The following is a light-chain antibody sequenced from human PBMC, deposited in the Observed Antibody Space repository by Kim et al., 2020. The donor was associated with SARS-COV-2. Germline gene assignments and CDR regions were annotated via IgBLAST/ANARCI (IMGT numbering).Light chain of an antibody. J-gene: IGKJ4*01. CDR1: QSVNSN. CDR3: QQYNNWPLT. CDR2: GAS. Sequence: EIVMTQSPATLFVSAGERATLSCRASQSVNSNLAWYQQKPGQAPRLLIYGASTRATGIPARFSGSGSGTEFTLTISSLQSEDFAVYYCQQYNNWPLTFGGGTKVDIK. V-gene: IGKV3-15*01.